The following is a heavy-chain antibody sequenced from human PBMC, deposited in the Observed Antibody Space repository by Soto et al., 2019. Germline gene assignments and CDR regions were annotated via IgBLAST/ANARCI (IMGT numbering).Heavy chain of an antibody. J-gene: IGHJ4*02. CDR1: GGSFSGYY. Sequence: PSETLSLTCAVYGGSFSGYYWSWIRQPPGKGLERIGEINHSGSTNYNPSLKSRVTISVDTSKNQFSLKLSSVTAADTAVYYCARGSTIVVVVAATQSSYYFDYWGQGTLVTVSS. CDR2: INHSGST. V-gene: IGHV4-34*01. D-gene: IGHD2-15*01. CDR3: ARGSTIVVVVAATQSSYYFDY.